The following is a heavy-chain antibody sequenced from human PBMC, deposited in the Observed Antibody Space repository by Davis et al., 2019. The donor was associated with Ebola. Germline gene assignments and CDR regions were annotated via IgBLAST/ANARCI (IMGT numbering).Heavy chain of an antibody. Sequence: GGSLRLSCAASGFTFRSYGMHWVRQAPGKGLEWVALISFDGSNEYYVDSVKGRFTISRDNSRNTLYLQMSSLKTEDTSVYYCARDRQGWLPDYWGQGTLVTVSS. CDR3: ARDRQGWLPDY. V-gene: IGHV3-30*03. J-gene: IGHJ4*02. D-gene: IGHD5-24*01. CDR1: GFTFRSYG. CDR2: ISFDGSNE.